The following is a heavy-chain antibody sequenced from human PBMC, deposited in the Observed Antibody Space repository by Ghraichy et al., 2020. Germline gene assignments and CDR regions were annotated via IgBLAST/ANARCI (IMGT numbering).Heavy chain of an antibody. CDR3: ARALMGNGYYSGY. CDR1: GFTFSSYW. J-gene: IGHJ4*02. Sequence: GGSLRLSCAASGFTFSSYWMSWVRQAPGKGLEWVANIKHDGSEIHYVDSVKGRFTISRDNAKNSLYLQMNSLRAEDTAVYYCARALMGNGYYSGYWGQGTRVTVSS. CDR2: IKHDGSEI. V-gene: IGHV3-7*03. D-gene: IGHD3-3*01.